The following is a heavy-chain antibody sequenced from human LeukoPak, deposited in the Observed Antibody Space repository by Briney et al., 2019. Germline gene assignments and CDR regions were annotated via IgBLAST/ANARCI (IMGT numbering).Heavy chain of an antibody. V-gene: IGHV3-48*03. Sequence: GGSLRLFCAASGFTFSSYEMNWVRQAPGKGLEWLSYISSSGGTIYYADSVKGRFTISRDNAKNSLYLQMNSLRAEDTAVYYCARDVAPIDYWGQGTLVTVSS. CDR1: GFTFSSYE. CDR3: ARDVAPIDY. J-gene: IGHJ4*02. CDR2: ISSSGGTI.